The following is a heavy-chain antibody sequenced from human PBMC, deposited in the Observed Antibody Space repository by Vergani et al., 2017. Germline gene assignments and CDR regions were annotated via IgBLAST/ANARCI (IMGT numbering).Heavy chain of an antibody. D-gene: IGHD3-10*01. V-gene: IGHV5-10-1*01. CDR1: GYSFTSYW. J-gene: IGHJ5*02. CDR2: IDPSDSYT. Sequence: EVQLVQSGAEVKKPGESLRISCKGSGYSFTSYWISWVRQMPGKGLEWMGRIDPSDSYTNYSPSFQGHVTISADKSISTAYLQWSSRKASDTAMYYCARRNHVMTMVRGLFDPGGQGTLVTVSS. CDR3: ARRNHVMTMVRGLFDP.